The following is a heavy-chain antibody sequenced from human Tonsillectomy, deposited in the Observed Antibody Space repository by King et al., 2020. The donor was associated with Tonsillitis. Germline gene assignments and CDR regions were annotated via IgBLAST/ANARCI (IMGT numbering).Heavy chain of an antibody. CDR1: GGSIGTGSYY. CDR3: AXDXXSGXYXGXXXX. Sequence: QLQESGPGLVKPAQTLSLTCTVSGGSIGTGSYYWSWIRQPAGKGLEWIGRIQTSGSSNYNPSLKSRVTISVDMSKNQFSLKLSSVTAADTAVYYCAXDXXSGXYXGXXXXXXQGTLVTVSS. D-gene: IGHD6-19*01. J-gene: IGHJ3*02. V-gene: IGHV4-61*02. CDR2: IQTSGSS.